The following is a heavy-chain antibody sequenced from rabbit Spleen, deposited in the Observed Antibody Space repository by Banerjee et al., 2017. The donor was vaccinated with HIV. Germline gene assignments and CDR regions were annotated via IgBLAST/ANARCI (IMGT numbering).Heavy chain of an antibody. CDR1: GFSFSDRDV. CDR3: ARDLVGVIGWNLYL. Sequence: QEQLVESGGGLVQPEGSLTLTCKASGFSFSDRDVMCWVRQAPGKGLQWIACINASTGKPVYATWASGRFTISRTSSTTVTLRMTSLTAADRATYFCARDLVGVIGWNLYLWGPGTLVTVS. J-gene: IGHJ4*01. CDR2: INASTGKP. D-gene: IGHD2-1*01. V-gene: IGHV1S45*01.